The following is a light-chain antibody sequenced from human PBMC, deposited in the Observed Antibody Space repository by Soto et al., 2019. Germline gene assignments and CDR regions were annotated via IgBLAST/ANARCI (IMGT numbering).Light chain of an antibody. CDR2: DAS. CDR3: QQYNSYTFT. CDR1: ESIVGW. Sequence: IQMTQSPSTLSASVGDRVTITCRASESIVGWLAWYQRKPGKAPKLLIYDASTLESGVPSRFSGSGSGTEFTLTISSLQPDDFATYYCQQYNSYTFTFGQGTK. J-gene: IGKJ2*01. V-gene: IGKV1-5*01.